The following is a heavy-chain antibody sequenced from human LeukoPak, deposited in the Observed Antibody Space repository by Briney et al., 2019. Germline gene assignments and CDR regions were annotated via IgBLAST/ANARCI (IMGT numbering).Heavy chain of an antibody. Sequence: SETLSLTCSVSGGSISSYYWTWTRQPPGKGLEWIGYIYYSGSTNSNPSLKSRVTMSVVVSKNQISLKLNSVTAADTAVYYCARDRRYSGSYYSFDYWGQGTLVTVSS. CDR3: ARDRRYSGSYYSFDY. J-gene: IGHJ4*02. D-gene: IGHD1-26*01. CDR2: IYYSGST. V-gene: IGHV4-59*12. CDR1: GGSISSYY.